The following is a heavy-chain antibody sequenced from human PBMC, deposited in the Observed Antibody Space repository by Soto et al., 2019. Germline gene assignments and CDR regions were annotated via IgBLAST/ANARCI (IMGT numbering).Heavy chain of an antibody. Sequence: RSLTCTVSGGSISSSSYYWGWIRQPPGKGLEWIGSIYYSGSTFYNPSLKSRVTISVQTSKNQFSLKLSSVTAADTAVYYCARSSGSWGVFGYWGEGTLVTVYS. V-gene: IGHV4-39*01. J-gene: IGHJ4*02. CDR1: GGSISSSSYY. CDR3: ARSSGSWGVFGY. D-gene: IGHD1-26*01. CDR2: IYYSGST.